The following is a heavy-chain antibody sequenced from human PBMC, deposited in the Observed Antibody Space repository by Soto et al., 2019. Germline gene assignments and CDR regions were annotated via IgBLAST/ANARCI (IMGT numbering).Heavy chain of an antibody. CDR2: MHPNSGNT. CDR1: GYTFTSYD. J-gene: IGHJ5*02. CDR3: ARERSAAGTGWFDP. Sequence: QVQLVQSGAEVKKPGASVKVSCKASGYTFTSYDINWVRQATGQGLEWMGRMHPNSGNTGYAQKFQGRVTMTRNTSISTAYMDLSSLRSEDTAVYYCARERSAAGTGWFDPWGQGTLVTVSS. V-gene: IGHV1-8*01. D-gene: IGHD6-13*01.